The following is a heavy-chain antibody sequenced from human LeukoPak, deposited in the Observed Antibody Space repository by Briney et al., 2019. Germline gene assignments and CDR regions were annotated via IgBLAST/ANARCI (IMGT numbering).Heavy chain of an antibody. CDR3: ARGPLTVTRGFDP. CDR2: INHSGST. V-gene: IGHV4-34*01. J-gene: IGHJ5*02. Sequence: SETLSLTCAVYGGSFSGYYWSWIRQPPGKGLQWIGEINHSGSTNYNPSLKSRVTISVDTSKNQFSLKLRTVTAADTAVYYCARGPLTVTRGFDPWGQGTLVTVSS. CDR1: GGSFSGYY. D-gene: IGHD4-17*01.